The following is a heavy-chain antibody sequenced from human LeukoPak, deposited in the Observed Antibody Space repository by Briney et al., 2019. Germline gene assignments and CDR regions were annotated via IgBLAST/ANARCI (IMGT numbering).Heavy chain of an antibody. J-gene: IGHJ6*03. Sequence: ASVKVSCKASGYTFTSYAMNWVRQAPGQGLEWMGWINTNTGNPTYAQGFTGRFVFSLDTSVSTAYLQISSLKAEDTAVYYCARAHVFKDYGDYDDYYYYMDVWGKGTTVTVSS. CDR2: INTNTGNP. D-gene: IGHD4-17*01. CDR3: ARAHVFKDYGDYDDYYYYMDV. CDR1: GYTFTSYA. V-gene: IGHV7-4-1*02.